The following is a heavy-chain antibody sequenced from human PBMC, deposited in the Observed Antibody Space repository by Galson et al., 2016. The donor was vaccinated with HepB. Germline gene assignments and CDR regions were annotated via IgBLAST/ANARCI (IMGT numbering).Heavy chain of an antibody. CDR1: GFTVSRNY. CDR3: AGGLYSSGWPKGDF. J-gene: IGHJ4*01. V-gene: IGHV3-53*01. CDR2: VYDSDYP. Sequence: SLRLSCAASGFTVSRNYMGWVRQAPGKGLEWVSFVYDSDYPYYADSVRGRFTISEDHSKNTVYLQMNSLRVEETAVYYCAGGLYSSGWPKGDFWGHGSLVTVSS. D-gene: IGHD6-19*01.